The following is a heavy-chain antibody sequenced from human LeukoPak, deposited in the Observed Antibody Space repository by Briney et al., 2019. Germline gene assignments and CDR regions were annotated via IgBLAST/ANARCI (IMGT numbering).Heavy chain of an antibody. CDR1: GYTFTGYY. Sequence: ASVKVSCKASGYTFTGYYMHWVRQAPGQGLEWMGWINPNSGGTNYAQKFRGRVTMTGDTSISTAYMELSRLRSDDTAVYYCAEGGHFWSGYSPFDPWGQGTLVTVSS. J-gene: IGHJ5*02. V-gene: IGHV1-2*02. CDR3: AEGGHFWSGYSPFDP. CDR2: INPNSGGT. D-gene: IGHD3-3*02.